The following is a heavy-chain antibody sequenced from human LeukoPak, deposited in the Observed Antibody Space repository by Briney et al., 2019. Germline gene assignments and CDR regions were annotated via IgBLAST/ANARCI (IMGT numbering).Heavy chain of an antibody. V-gene: IGHV3-74*01. CDR1: GFTVSDYY. CDR2: INTDGRTT. D-gene: IGHD2-2*02. Sequence: GGSLRLSCAGSGFTVSDYYMSWVRQAPGKGLVWVAHINTDGRTTTYADSVKGRFTVARDNAKNTLYLEMNRLRAEDTAVYYCARDNTYMFDYWGQGTQVTVSS. J-gene: IGHJ4*02. CDR3: ARDNTYMFDY.